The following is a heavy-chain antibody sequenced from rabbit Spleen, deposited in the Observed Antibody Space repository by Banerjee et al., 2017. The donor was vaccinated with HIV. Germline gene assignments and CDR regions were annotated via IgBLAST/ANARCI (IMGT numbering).Heavy chain of an antibody. J-gene: IGHJ4*01. Sequence: QSLEESGGDLVKPGASLTLTCTASGFSFSSRYYMCWVRQTPGKGLEWIACIYGEVIGSTCDAPWAKGRFPISKASSTTVTLQRTSLTAADTATYFCARGSATMTMVITGFYFTLWGPGTLVTVS. CDR1: GFSFSSRYY. V-gene: IGHV1S40*01. D-gene: IGHD2-1*01. CDR3: ARGSATMTMVITGFYFTL. CDR2: IYGEVIGST.